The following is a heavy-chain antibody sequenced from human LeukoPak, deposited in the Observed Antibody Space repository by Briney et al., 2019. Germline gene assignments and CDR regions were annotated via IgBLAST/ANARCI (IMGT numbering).Heavy chain of an antibody. CDR3: AKDLSRAVAADWFDP. CDR2: ISDSGGST. CDR1: GFTFSNYD. J-gene: IGHJ5*02. V-gene: IGHV3-23*01. Sequence: GGSLRLSCAASGFTFSNYDMSWVRQSPGKGLEWVSSISDSGGSTYYADSVKGRFTISRDNSKNTLYLQMTNLRAADTAVYYCAKDLSRAVAADWFDPWDQGSLVTVSS. D-gene: IGHD6-19*01.